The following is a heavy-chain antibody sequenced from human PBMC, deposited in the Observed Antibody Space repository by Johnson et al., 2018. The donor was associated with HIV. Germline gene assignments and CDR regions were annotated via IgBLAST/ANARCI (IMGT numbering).Heavy chain of an antibody. V-gene: IGHV3-23*04. Sequence: VHLVESGGGVVQPGRSLRLSCAASGFTFSNFAMNWVRQAPGKGLEWVSVISGSGVSTYYADSVKGRFTISRDNAKNTLYLQMNSLRAEDTAVYYCASFWATGAFDIWGQGTMVTVSS. CDR1: GFTFSNFA. CDR3: ASFWATGAFDI. J-gene: IGHJ3*02. D-gene: IGHD3-10*01. CDR2: ISGSGVST.